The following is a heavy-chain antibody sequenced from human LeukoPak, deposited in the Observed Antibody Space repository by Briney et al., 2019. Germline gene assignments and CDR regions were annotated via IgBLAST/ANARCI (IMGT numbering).Heavy chain of an antibody. CDR1: GYTFTSYG. V-gene: IGHV1-18*01. Sequence: GASVKVSCKASGYTFTSYGISWVRQAPGQGLEWMGWISAYNGNTNYARKLQGRVTVTTDTSTSTAYMELRSLTPGDTAVYYCTRDRLDYCSSTSCYPYYYYYMDVWGKGTTVTVSS. J-gene: IGHJ6*03. D-gene: IGHD2-2*01. CDR3: TRDRLDYCSSTSCYPYYYYYMDV. CDR2: ISAYNGNT.